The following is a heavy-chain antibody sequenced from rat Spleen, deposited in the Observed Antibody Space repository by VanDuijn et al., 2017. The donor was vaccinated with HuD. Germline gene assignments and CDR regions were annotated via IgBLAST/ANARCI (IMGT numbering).Heavy chain of an antibody. J-gene: IGHJ3*01. CDR3: TRGHGYNYDWFAY. CDR2: ISHEGSST. CDR1: GFTFSDYA. Sequence: EVQLVESGGGLVQPGRSLKLSCAASGFTFSDYAMAWVRQAPTKGLEWVASISHEGSSTYYGDSVKCRFTISSDNAKNTLYLQMNSLRSEDTATYYCTRGHGYNYDWFAYWGQGTLVTVSS. V-gene: IGHV5-22*01. D-gene: IGHD1-9*01.